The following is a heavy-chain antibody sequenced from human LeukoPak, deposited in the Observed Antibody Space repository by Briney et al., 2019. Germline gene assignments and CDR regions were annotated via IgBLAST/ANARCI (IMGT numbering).Heavy chain of an antibody. J-gene: IGHJ6*03. CDR3: ARRSAGRLYFYMDV. CDR2: IYRSGSDSA. D-gene: IGHD6-13*01. CDR1: GYSISSGYY. V-gene: IGHV4-38-2*01. Sequence: SETLSLTCAVSGYSISSGYYWGWIRPPPGKGLEWIGDIYRSGSDSAYYNPSLKSRVTISVDTAKNQFSLKLNSVTAADTAVYFCARRSAGRLYFYMDVWGKGTTVTVSS.